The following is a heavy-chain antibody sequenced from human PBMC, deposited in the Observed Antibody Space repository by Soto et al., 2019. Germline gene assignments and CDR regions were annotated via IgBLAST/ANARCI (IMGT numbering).Heavy chain of an antibody. CDR2: IYYSGST. CDR3: ARHWAVEYSSSYFDY. J-gene: IGHJ4*02. CDR1: GGSISSSSYY. D-gene: IGHD6-6*01. Sequence: TLSLTCTVSGGSISSSSYYWGWIRQPPGKGLERIGSIYYSGSTYYNPSLKSRVTISVDTSKNQFSLKLSSVTAADTAVYYCARHWAVEYSSSYFDYWGQGTLVTVSS. V-gene: IGHV4-39*01.